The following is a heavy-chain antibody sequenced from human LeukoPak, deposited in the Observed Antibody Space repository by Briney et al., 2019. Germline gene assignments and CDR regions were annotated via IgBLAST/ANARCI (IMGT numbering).Heavy chain of an antibody. J-gene: IGHJ5*02. D-gene: IGHD2-2*01. CDR2: ISSSSSYI. CDR1: GFTFSSYA. CDR3: ARVVVPAANNWFDP. Sequence: GSLRLSCAASGFTFSSYAMSWVRQAPGKGLEWVSSISSSSSYIYYADSVKGRFTISRDNAKNSLYLQMNSLRAEDTAVYYCARVVVPAANNWFDPWGQGTLVTVSS. V-gene: IGHV3-21*01.